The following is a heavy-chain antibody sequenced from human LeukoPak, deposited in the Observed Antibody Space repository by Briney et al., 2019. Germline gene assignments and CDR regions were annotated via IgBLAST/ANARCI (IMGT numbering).Heavy chain of an antibody. J-gene: IGHJ4*02. CDR1: GGSFSGYY. D-gene: IGHD3-22*01. V-gene: IGHV4-34*01. CDR2: INHSGST. Sequence: PSETLSLTCAVYGGSFSGYYWSWIRQPPGKGLEWIGEINHSGSTNYNPSLKSRVTISVDTSKNQFSLKLSSVTAADTAVYYCARGSGDRITMILSYFDYWGQGTLVTVSS. CDR3: ARGSGDRITMILSYFDY.